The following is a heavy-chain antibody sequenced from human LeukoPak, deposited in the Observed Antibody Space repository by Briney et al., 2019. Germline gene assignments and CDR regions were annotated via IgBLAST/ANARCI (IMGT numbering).Heavy chain of an antibody. CDR3: AREFVGGRAGELGY. Sequence: ASVKVSCKASGYTFTSYYLHWVRQAPGQGLEWMGIINPSGGSPNYAQKFQGSVTMTRDTSTSTVYMELRSLRSADTALYYCAREFVGGRAGELGYWGQGTLVTVSS. D-gene: IGHD3-10*01. CDR2: INPSGGSP. CDR1: GYTFTSYY. V-gene: IGHV1-46*01. J-gene: IGHJ4*02.